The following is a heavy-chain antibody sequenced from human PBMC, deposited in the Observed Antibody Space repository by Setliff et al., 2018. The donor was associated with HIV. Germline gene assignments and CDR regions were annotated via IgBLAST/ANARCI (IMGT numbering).Heavy chain of an antibody. D-gene: IGHD1-7*01. V-gene: IGHV3-23*01. CDR1: RFTFDDYA. CDR2: ITDSGSTT. J-gene: IGHJ4*02. Sequence: GGSLRLSCAASRFTFDDYAMHWVRQAPGKGLEWVSGITDSGSTTYYDDSVKGRFTISRDNSKNTLYLQINSLRAEDTAVYYCAKDARWNYVGFDYWGQGTLVTVSS. CDR3: AKDARWNYVGFDY.